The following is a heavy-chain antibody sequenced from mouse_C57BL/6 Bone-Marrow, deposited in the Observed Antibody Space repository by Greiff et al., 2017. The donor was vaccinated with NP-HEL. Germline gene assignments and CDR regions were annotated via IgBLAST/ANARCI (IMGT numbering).Heavy chain of an antibody. CDR1: GYTFTSYT. CDR3: VRWGSNGAMDY. CDR2: INPSCGYT. Sequence: VQLQQSGAELARPGASVKMSCKASGYTFTSYTMHWVKQRPGQGLEWIGYINPSCGYTKYNQKFKDKATLTADKSSSTAYMQLSSLTSEDSAVYYWVRWGSNGAMDYWGQGTSVTVSA. V-gene: IGHV1-4*01. J-gene: IGHJ4*01. D-gene: IGHD2-5*01.